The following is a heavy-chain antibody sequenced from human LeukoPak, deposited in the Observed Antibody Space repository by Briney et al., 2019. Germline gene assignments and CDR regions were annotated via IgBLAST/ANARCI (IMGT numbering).Heavy chain of an antibody. CDR3: AREGGSYRWLDY. CDR2: IYNSGNT. CDR1: GGSISTYY. J-gene: IGHJ4*02. V-gene: IGHV4-4*07. D-gene: IGHD1-26*01. Sequence: SETLSLTCTVSGGSISTYYWTWIRQPAGKGLEWIGRIYNSGNTNYNPSLKSRVTMSVDTSKNQFSLKLNSVTAADTAVYYCAREGGSYRWLDYWGQGTLVTVSS.